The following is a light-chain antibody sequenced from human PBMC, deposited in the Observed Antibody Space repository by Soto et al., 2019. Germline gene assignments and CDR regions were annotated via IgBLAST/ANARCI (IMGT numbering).Light chain of an antibody. Sequence: QSVLTQPRSVSGSPGQSVIVSCTGTSSDVGGYNYVSWFQQYPGRAPKLMIYDVSERPSGVPDRFSGSKSGNTASLTISGLQADDEADYYCSSYAGNYTYVFGGGTKVTVL. CDR1: SSDVGGYNY. J-gene: IGLJ1*01. V-gene: IGLV2-11*01. CDR3: SSYAGNYTYV. CDR2: DVS.